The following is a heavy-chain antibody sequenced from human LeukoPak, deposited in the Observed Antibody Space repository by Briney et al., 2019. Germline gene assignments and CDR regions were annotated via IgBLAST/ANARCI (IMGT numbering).Heavy chain of an antibody. Sequence: GGSLRLSCAASGFTFSSYAMSWVRQAPGKGLEWVSAISSSSNYIYCADSLKGRFTISRDNAKNSLYLQMNSLRAEDTAVYYCARRDPTSGPFDYWGQGTLVTVSS. CDR2: ISSSSNYI. V-gene: IGHV3-21*01. J-gene: IGHJ4*02. CDR3: ARRDPTSGPFDY. D-gene: IGHD6-19*01. CDR1: GFTFSSYA.